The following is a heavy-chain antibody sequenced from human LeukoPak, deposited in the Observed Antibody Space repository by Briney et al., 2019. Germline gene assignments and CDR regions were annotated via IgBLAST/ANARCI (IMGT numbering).Heavy chain of an antibody. CDR1: GYTFTSYY. D-gene: IGHD5-18*01. CDR3: ARSADGYTCGHFDF. V-gene: IGHV1-46*01. Sequence: ASVKVSCKASGYTFTSYYMHWVRQAPGQGLEWMGIINPSGGSTSYAQKFQGRVTMNRDTSISTAYMELSSLRSDDTAVYYCARSADGYTCGHFDFWGQGTLVTVSS. J-gene: IGHJ4*02. CDR2: INPSGGST.